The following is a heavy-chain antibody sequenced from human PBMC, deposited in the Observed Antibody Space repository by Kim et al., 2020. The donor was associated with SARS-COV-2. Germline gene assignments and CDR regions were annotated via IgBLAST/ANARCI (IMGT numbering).Heavy chain of an antibody. CDR3: ARHDETAPGGYMVGANRWFDP. CDR1: GGSISSSSYY. V-gene: IGHV4-39*01. Sequence: SETLSLTCTVSGGSISSSSYYWGWIRQPPGKGLEWIGSIFYSGSAYYNPSLKSRVTISLDTSKNQFSLKLSSVTAADTAVYYCARHDETAPGGYMVGANRWFDPWGQGALVTVSS. CDR2: IFYSGSA. D-gene: IGHD1-26*01. J-gene: IGHJ5*02.